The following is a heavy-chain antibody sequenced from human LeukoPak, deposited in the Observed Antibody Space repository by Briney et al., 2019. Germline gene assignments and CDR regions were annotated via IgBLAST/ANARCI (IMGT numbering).Heavy chain of an antibody. J-gene: IGHJ4*02. Sequence: GASVKVSCKASGYTFTSYGISWVRHAPRQELEWMGWISAYNGNTNYAQKLQGRVTMTTDTSTSTAYMELRSLRSDDTAGYYCARDPLFDYGGNRISDYWGQGTLVTVSS. CDR3: ARDPLFDYGGNRISDY. CDR1: GYTFTSYG. CDR2: ISAYNGNT. V-gene: IGHV1-18*01. D-gene: IGHD4-23*01.